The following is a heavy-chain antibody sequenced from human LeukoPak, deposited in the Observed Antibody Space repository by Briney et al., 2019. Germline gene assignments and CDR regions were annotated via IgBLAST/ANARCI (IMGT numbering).Heavy chain of an antibody. D-gene: IGHD3-9*01. Sequence: GGSLRLSCAASGCTFSSYAMSWVRQAPGKGLEWVSAISGSGGSTYYADSVKGRFTISRDNSKNTLYLQVNSLRAEDTAVYYCARENDLLRYFDWLATTDYWGQGTLVTVSS. V-gene: IGHV3-23*01. CDR3: ARENDLLRYFDWLATTDY. CDR2: ISGSGGST. J-gene: IGHJ4*02. CDR1: GCTFSSYA.